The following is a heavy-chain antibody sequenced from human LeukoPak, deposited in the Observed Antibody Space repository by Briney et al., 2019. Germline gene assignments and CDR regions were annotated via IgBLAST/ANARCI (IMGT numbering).Heavy chain of an antibody. J-gene: IGHJ4*02. CDR2: IWYDGSNK. D-gene: IGHD6-13*01. V-gene: IGHV3-33*01. CDR1: GFTFSSYG. Sequence: PGGSLRLSCAASGFTFSSYGMHWVRQAPGKGLEWVAVIWYDGSNKYYADSVKGLFTISRDNSKNTLYLQMNSLRAEDTAVYYCARDVMAAAGSFDYWGQGTLVTVSS. CDR3: ARDVMAAAGSFDY.